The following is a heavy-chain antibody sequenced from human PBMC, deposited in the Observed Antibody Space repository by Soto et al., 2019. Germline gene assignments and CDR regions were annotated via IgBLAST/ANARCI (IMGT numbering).Heavy chain of an antibody. Sequence: SLRLSCAASGFTFDDYAMHWVRQAPGKGLEWVSGISWNSGSIGYADSVKGRFTISRDNAKNSLYLQMNSLRAEDTALYYCAKELVAANAFDIWGQGTMVTVSS. CDR3: AKELVAANAFDI. J-gene: IGHJ3*02. V-gene: IGHV3-9*01. CDR1: GFTFDDYA. D-gene: IGHD5-12*01. CDR2: ISWNSGSI.